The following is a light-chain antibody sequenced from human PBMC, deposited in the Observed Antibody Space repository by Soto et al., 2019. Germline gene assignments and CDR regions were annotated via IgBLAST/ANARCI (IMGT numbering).Light chain of an antibody. V-gene: IGKV3-20*01. CDR3: QQCGDSPTWT. J-gene: IGKJ1*01. CDR2: GAS. CDR1: QSVSSTY. Sequence: EIVLTQSPGTQSLSPGERATLSCRASQSVSSTYLAWYQQKPGQAPRLLIYGASTRATGIPDRFSGSGSGTDFTLTISRLEPEDFAVYYCQQCGDSPTWTFGQGTKVDIK.